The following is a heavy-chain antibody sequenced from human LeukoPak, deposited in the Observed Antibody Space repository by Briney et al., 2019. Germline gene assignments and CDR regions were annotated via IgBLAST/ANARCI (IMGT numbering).Heavy chain of an antibody. CDR2: IWSDGSNH. V-gene: IGHV3-33*01. Sequence: GGSLRLSCAASGFTFSRYGMDWVRQAPGKGLEWVAVIWSDGSNHYYADSVKGRFTISRDNSKNTLYLQMNSLRGEDSDLYYCARESGTTLDYWGQGTLVTVSS. CDR1: GFTFSRYG. CDR3: ARESGTTLDY. J-gene: IGHJ4*02. D-gene: IGHD1-1*01.